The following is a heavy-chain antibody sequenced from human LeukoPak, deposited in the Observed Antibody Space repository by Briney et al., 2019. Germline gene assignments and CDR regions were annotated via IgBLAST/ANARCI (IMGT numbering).Heavy chain of an antibody. D-gene: IGHD2-2*01. Sequence: ASVKVSCKASGYTFTGYYMHWVRQAPGQGLEWMGWINPNSGGTNYAQKFQGRVTMTRDTSISTAYMELSRLRSDDTAVYYCARRYCSSTSCYYYYYGMDVWGQGTTVTVSS. CDR2: INPNSGGT. V-gene: IGHV1-2*02. J-gene: IGHJ6*02. CDR3: ARRYCSSTSCYYYYYGMDV. CDR1: GYTFTGYY.